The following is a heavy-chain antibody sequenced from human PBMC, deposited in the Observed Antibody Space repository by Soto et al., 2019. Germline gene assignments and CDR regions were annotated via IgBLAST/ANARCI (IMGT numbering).Heavy chain of an antibody. D-gene: IGHD2-2*01. CDR3: AKGGLESGRGPAADAFDI. V-gene: IGHV3-23*01. CDR1: GFTFSSYA. CDR2: ISGSGGST. J-gene: IGHJ3*02. Sequence: EVQLLESGGGLVQPGGSLRLSCAASGFTFSSYAMSWVRQAPGKGLEWVSAISGSGGSTYYADSVKGRFTISRDNSKNTLYLQMNSLRAEDTAVYYCAKGGLESGRGPAADAFDIWGQGTMVTVSS.